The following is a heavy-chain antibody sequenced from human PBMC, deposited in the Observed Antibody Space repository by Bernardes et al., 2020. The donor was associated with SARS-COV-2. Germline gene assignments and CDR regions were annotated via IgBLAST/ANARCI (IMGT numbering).Heavy chain of an antibody. CDR3: ASEGIGIHY. D-gene: IGHD6-13*01. J-gene: IGHJ4*02. CDR2: ISSSSSYI. Sequence: GGSLSLSCAASGFTFSSYSMNWVRQAPGKGLEWVSSISSSSSYIYYADSVKGRFTISRDNAKNSLYLQMNSLRAEDTAVYYCASEGIGIHYWGQGTLVTVSS. V-gene: IGHV3-21*01. CDR1: GFTFSSYS.